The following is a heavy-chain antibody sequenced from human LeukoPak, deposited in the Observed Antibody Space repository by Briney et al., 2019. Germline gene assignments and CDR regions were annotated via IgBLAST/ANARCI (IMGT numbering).Heavy chain of an antibody. D-gene: IGHD3-3*01. CDR3: ARGYDFWSGYYPYYYYGMDV. CDR2: IYYSGST. V-gene: IGHV4-31*03. CDR1: GGSISSGGYY. J-gene: IGHJ6*02. Sequence: SETLSLTCTVSGGSISSGGYYWSWTRQHPGKGLEWIGYIYYSGSTYYNPSLKSRVTISVDTSKNQFSLKLSSVTAADTAVYYCARGYDFWSGYYPYYYYGMDVWGQGTTVTVSS.